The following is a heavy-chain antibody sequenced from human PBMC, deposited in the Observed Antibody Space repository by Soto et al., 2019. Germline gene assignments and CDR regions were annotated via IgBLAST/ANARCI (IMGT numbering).Heavy chain of an antibody. J-gene: IGHJ6*02. V-gene: IGHV3-21*01. D-gene: IGHD2-8*01. CDR2: ISSSSSYI. CDR3: AGELIIGHYGMDV. CDR1: GFTFSSYS. Sequence: VGSVRLSCAASGFTFSSYSMNWVRQAPGKGLEWVSSISSSSSYIYYADSVKGRFTISRDNAKNSLYLQMNSLRAEDTAVYYCAGELIIGHYGMDVWGQGTTVTVSS.